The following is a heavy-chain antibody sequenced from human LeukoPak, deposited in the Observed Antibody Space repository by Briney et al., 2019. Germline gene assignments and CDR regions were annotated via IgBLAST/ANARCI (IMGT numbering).Heavy chain of an antibody. CDR2: INPNSGGT. Sequence: GASVKVSCKSSVYTFTGYYMHWVRQAPGQGLEWMGWINPNSGGTNYAQKFQGRVTMTRDTSISTAYMELSRLRSDDTAVYYCARSDTTMVRGVINPLGYWGQGTLVTVSS. V-gene: IGHV1-2*02. D-gene: IGHD3-10*01. J-gene: IGHJ4*02. CDR3: ARSDTTMVRGVINPLGY. CDR1: VYTFTGYY.